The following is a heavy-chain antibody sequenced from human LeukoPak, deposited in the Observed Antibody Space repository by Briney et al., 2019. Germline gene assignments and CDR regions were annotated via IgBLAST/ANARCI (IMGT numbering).Heavy chain of an antibody. J-gene: IGHJ5*02. D-gene: IGHD4-17*01. CDR3: ARGGWGHDYGDYQYWFDP. CDR1: GGSFSGYY. CDR2: INHSGST. Sequence: SETLTLTCAVYGGSFSGYYWSWIRQPPGKGLEWIGEINHSGSTNYNPSLKSRVTISVDTSKNQLSLKLSSVTAADTAVYYCARGGWGHDYGDYQYWFDPWGQGTLVTVSS. V-gene: IGHV4-34*01.